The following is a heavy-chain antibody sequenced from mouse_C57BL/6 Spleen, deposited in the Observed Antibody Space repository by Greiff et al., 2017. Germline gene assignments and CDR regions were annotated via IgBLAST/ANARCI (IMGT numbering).Heavy chain of an antibody. Sequence: QVQLKQPGAELVKPGASVKLSCKAYGYTFTSYWMHWVKQRPGQGLEWIGMIHPNSGSTNYNEKFKSKATLTVDKSSSTAYMQLSSLTSEDSAVYYCAREWHYGSSYYYAMDYWGQGTSVTVSS. CDR2: IHPNSGST. D-gene: IGHD1-1*01. CDR3: AREWHYGSSYYYAMDY. J-gene: IGHJ4*01. CDR1: GYTFTSYW. V-gene: IGHV1-64*01.